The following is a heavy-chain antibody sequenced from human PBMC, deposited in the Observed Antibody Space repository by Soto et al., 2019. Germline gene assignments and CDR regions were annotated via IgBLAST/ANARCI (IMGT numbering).Heavy chain of an antibody. J-gene: IGHJ6*02. D-gene: IGHD7-27*01. CDR2: IYYSGTT. CDR3: VRAGGVDV. CDR1: GLSISTTGYY. V-gene: IGHV4-31*03. Sequence: SETLSLTCTVSGLSISTTGYYWTWMRQHPGKGLEWIGYIYYSGTTSYNPSLRSRVDISVDTSKSQFSLRLSSVTAADTAVYYCVRAGGVDVWGQGTTVTVSS.